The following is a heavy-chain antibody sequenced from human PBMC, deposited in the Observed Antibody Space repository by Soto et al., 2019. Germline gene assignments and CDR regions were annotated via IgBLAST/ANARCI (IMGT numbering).Heavy chain of an antibody. CDR1: GASVSSGGW. CDR2: IYHSGST. J-gene: IGHJ4*02. D-gene: IGHD3-16*01. CDR3: TTKPGGWNLGFQS. Sequence: QVQLQESGPGLVEPSGTLSLTCTVSGASVSSGGWWTWLRQPPGKGLEWIGEIYHSGSTNYTPSLKSRVSMSLDTSKNQFSLRLNYVTAVDTALYYCTTKPGGWNLGFQSWGQGTLVTVSS. V-gene: IGHV4-4*02.